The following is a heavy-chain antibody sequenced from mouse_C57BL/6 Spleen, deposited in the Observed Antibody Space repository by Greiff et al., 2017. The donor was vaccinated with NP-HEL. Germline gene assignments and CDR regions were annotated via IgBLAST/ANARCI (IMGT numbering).Heavy chain of an antibody. J-gene: IGHJ4*01. V-gene: IGHV3-6*01. D-gene: IGHD2-4*01. Sequence: EVQLVESGPGLVKPSQSLSLTCSVTGYSIPSGYYWNWIRQFPGNKLEWMGYISYDGSNNYNPSLKNRISITRDTSKNQFFLKLNSVTTEDTATYYCAREGYYDYDDAMDYWGQGTSVTVSS. CDR3: AREGYYDYDDAMDY. CDR1: GYSIPSGYY. CDR2: ISYDGSN.